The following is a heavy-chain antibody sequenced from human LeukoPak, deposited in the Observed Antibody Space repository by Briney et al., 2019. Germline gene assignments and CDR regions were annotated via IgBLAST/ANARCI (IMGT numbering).Heavy chain of an antibody. CDR1: GGSISSGGYS. D-gene: IGHD3-22*01. J-gene: IGHJ3*02. Sequence: SETLSLTCAVSGGSISSGGYSWSWIRQPPGKGLEWIGYIYYSGSTYYNPSLKSRDTISVDTSKSQFSLKLSSVTAADTAVYYCARDDSSGYCPADAFDIWGQGTMVTVSS. CDR3: ARDDSSGYCPADAFDI. CDR2: IYYSGST. V-gene: IGHV4-30-4*07.